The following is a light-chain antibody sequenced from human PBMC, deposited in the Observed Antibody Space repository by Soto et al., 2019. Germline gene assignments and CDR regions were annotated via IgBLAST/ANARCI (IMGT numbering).Light chain of an antibody. CDR1: SSDVGGYNY. CDR2: EVR. CDR3: SSYTSAGTLV. Sequence: QAASVSGSPGQSITISCTGTSSDVGGYNYVSWYQQHPGKAPKLMIYEVRNRPSGISNRFSGSKSGYTASLTISGLQAEDEADYYCSSYTSAGTLVFGGGTQLTVL. J-gene: IGLJ2*01. V-gene: IGLV2-14*01.